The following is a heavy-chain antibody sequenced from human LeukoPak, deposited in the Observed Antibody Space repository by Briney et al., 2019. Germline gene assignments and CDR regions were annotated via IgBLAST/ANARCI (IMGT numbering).Heavy chain of an antibody. CDR3: ARLRLRRYYFDY. V-gene: IGHV4-39*07. D-gene: IGHD2-15*01. J-gene: IGHJ4*02. CDR1: GASISSSSYY. CDR2: INHSGST. Sequence: SETLSLTCTVSGASISSSSYYWSWIRQPPGKGLEWIGEINHSGSTNYNPSLKSRVTISVDTSKNQFSLKLSSVTAADTAVYYCARLRLRRYYFDYWGQGTLVTVSS.